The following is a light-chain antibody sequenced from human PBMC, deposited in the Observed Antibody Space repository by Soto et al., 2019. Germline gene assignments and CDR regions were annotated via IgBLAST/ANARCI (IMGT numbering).Light chain of an antibody. CDR1: QSISSW. CDR3: QQLHFFPIT. CDR2: AVS. V-gene: IGKV1-5*01. J-gene: IGKJ5*01. Sequence: DIQMTQSPSTLSASVGDRVTITCRASQSISSWLAWYQQKPVKAPKLLIYAVSNLLSGVPSRFSGSGSGTEFTLTISSLQPEDFATYYCQQLHFFPITFGQGTRLEIK.